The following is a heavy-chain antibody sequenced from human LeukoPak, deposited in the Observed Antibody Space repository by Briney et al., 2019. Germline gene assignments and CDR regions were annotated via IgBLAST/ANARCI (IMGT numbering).Heavy chain of an antibody. Sequence: SETLSLTCAVYGGSFSGYYWSWIRQPPGKGLEWIGEINHSGSTNYNPSLKSRVTISVDTSKNQFSLKLSSVTAADTAVYYCASVISGYGSGRIYYYYYMDVWGKGTTVTISS. V-gene: IGHV4-34*01. CDR2: INHSGST. CDR1: GGSFSGYY. CDR3: ASVISGYGSGRIYYYYYMDV. D-gene: IGHD3-10*01. J-gene: IGHJ6*03.